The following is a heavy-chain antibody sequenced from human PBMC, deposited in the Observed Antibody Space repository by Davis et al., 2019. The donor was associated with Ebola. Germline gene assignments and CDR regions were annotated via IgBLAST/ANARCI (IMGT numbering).Heavy chain of an antibody. D-gene: IGHD3-10*01. CDR2: INAGNGNT. CDR3: AREGGLVRGVVISWQNGMDV. Sequence: ASVKVSCKASEYTFTSYVIHWVRQAPGQRLEWLGWINAGNGNTKYSQKFQARVTITRDTSASTAYMELSSLRSEDTAVYYCAREGGLVRGVVISWQNGMDVWGQGTTVTVSS. CDR1: EYTFTSYV. V-gene: IGHV1-3*01. J-gene: IGHJ6*02.